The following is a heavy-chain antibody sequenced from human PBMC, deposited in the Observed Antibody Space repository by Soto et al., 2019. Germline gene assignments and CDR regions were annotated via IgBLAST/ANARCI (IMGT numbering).Heavy chain of an antibody. Sequence: QVQLVESGGGLVKPGGSLRLSCAASGFTFSDYYMSWIRQAPGRGLEWLSYINRNGKNRDYADSVRGRFTISRDNAKTSLYLEMNGLSVEDTSVYYCARRRRTDLDDIVLMQDFDFWGQGTLVTVSS. D-gene: IGHD2-8*01. CDR1: GFTFSDYY. J-gene: IGHJ4*02. CDR2: INRNGKNR. V-gene: IGHV3-11*01. CDR3: ARRRRTDLDDIVLMQDFDF.